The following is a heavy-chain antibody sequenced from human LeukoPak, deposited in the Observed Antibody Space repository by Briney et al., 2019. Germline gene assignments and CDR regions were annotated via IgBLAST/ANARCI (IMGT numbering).Heavy chain of an antibody. CDR1: GGSISSGGYY. CDR3: ARGGTTLIVVHHDY. J-gene: IGHJ4*02. D-gene: IGHD3-22*01. Sequence: SETLSLTCTVSGGSISSGGYYWSWIRQHPGKGLEWIGYIYYSGSTYYNPSLKSRVTISVDTSKNQFSLKLSSVTAADTAVYYCARGGTTLIVVHHDYWGQGTLVTVSS. CDR2: IYYSGST. V-gene: IGHV4-31*03.